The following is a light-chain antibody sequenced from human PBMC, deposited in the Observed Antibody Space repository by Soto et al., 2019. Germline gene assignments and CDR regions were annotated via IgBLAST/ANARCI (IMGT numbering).Light chain of an antibody. CDR3: SSYTGSAALVI. Sequence: QSALTQPASMSGSLGQSITISCTGTSIDVGGYNYVSWYQQHPGQAPKLLIYDVSHRPSGISYRFSGSKSGNTASLTISGLQAEDEADYYCSSYTGSAALVIFGGGTKVTVL. V-gene: IGLV2-14*03. J-gene: IGLJ2*01. CDR2: DVS. CDR1: SIDVGGYNY.